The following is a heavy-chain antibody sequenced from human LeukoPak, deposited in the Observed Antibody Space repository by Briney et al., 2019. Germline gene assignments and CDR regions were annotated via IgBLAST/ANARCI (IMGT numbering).Heavy chain of an antibody. V-gene: IGHV3-30*02. CDR1: GSTFSSYG. Sequence: GGSLRLSCAASGSTFSSYGMHWGRQAPGKGLEWVAFIRYDGSNKYYADSVKGRFTISRDNSKNTLYLQMSSLRAEDTAVYYCAEWKGGGNPAGYWGQGTLVTVSS. CDR3: AEWKGGGNPAGY. J-gene: IGHJ4*02. D-gene: IGHD4-23*01. CDR2: IRYDGSNK.